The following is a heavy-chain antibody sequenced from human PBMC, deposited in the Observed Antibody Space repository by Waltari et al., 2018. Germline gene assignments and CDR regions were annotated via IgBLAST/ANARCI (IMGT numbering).Heavy chain of an antibody. D-gene: IGHD2-21*01. Sequence: QVQLVQSGAEVKKPGSSVKVSCKASGGTFSSYAISWVRQAPGQGLEWMGGSIPIFGTANYAQKFQGRVTITTDESTSTAYMELSSLRSEDTAVYYCASGGAYCGGDCYSRLDYWGQGTLVTVSS. J-gene: IGHJ4*02. CDR2: SIPIFGTA. CDR3: ASGGAYCGGDCYSRLDY. CDR1: GGTFSSYA. V-gene: IGHV1-69*05.